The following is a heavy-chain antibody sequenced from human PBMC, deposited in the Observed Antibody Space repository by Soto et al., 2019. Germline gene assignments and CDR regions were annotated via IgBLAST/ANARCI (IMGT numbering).Heavy chain of an antibody. CDR1: GGTFSTFG. V-gene: IGHV1-69*13. CDR3: ARTAPMDAGDKYYYDF. Sequence: SVKVSCKTSGGTFSTFGISWVRQAPGQGLEWMGGIIPFFGTAEYSQKFEDRITITADESTNTVYMDLRSLTSEEPAIYYCARTAPMDAGDKYYYDFWGQGALVTVSS. D-gene: IGHD3-16*01. J-gene: IGHJ4*02. CDR2: IIPFFGTA.